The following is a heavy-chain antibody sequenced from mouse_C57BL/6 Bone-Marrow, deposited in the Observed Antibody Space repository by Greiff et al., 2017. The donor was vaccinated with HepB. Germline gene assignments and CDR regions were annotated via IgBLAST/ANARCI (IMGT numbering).Heavy chain of an antibody. CDR2: IWRGGST. J-gene: IGHJ4*01. V-gene: IGHV2-5*01. CDR3: AKRGDYEYYYAMDY. D-gene: IGHD2-4*01. CDR1: GFSLTSYG. Sequence: QVQLQQSGPGLVQPSQSLSITCTVSGFSLTSYGVHWVRQSPGKGLEWLGVIWRGGSTDYNAAFMSRLSITKDNSNSQVFFKLNSLQADDTSIYYCAKRGDYEYYYAMDYWGQGTSVTVSS.